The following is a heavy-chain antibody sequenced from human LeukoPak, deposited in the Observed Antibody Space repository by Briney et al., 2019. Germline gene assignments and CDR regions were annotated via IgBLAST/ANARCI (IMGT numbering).Heavy chain of an antibody. V-gene: IGHV3-64D*09. Sequence: GGSLRLSCSASGFTFSSYAMHWVRQAPGKGLEYVSDISSNGGSTYYADSVKGRFTISRDNSKNTLYLQMSSLRAEDTAVYYFGRGARRYAFDIWGGGTMLSVSS. J-gene: IGHJ3*02. CDR2: ISSNGGST. CDR1: GFTFSSYA. D-gene: IGHD1-26*01. CDR3: GRGARRYAFDI.